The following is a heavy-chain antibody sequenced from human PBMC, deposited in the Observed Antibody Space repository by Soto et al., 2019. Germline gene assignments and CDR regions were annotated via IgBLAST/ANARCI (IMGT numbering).Heavy chain of an antibody. J-gene: IGHJ5*02. CDR1: GGSISSYY. V-gene: IGHV4-59*01. D-gene: IGHD1-20*01. Sequence: SETLSLTCTVSGGSISSYYWSWVRQPPGKGLEWIGYIYYSGSTNYNPSLKSRVTISVDTSKNQFSLKLSSVTAADTAVYYCARVNNWNNHWFDPWGQRTLVTVSS. CDR3: ARVNNWNNHWFDP. CDR2: IYYSGST.